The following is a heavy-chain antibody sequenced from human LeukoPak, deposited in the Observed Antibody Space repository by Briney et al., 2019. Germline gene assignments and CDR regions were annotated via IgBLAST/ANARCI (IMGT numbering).Heavy chain of an antibody. J-gene: IGHJ4*02. CDR3: AREEGLDVTLGY. D-gene: IGHD4-23*01. V-gene: IGHV3-74*01. CDR1: GFTFSSYW. CDR2: INSDGSST. Sequence: PGGSLRLSCAASGFTFSSYWMHWVRQAPGKGLVWVSRINSDGSSTSYADSVKGRFTISRDNAKNTLYLQMNSLRAEDTAVYYCAREEGLDVTLGYWGQGTLVTVSS.